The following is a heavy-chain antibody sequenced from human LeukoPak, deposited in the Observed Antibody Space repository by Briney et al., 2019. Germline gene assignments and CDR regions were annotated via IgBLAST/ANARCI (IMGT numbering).Heavy chain of an antibody. J-gene: IGHJ5*02. CDR3: ARDGPRWGLNLHWFDP. CDR2: ISAYNGNT. Sequence: GASVKVSCKASGYTFTSYGISWVRQAPGQGLEWMGWISAYNGNTNYARKLQGRVTMTTDTSTSTAYMELRNLTSDDTAVYYCARDGPRWGLNLHWFDPWGHGTLVTVSS. CDR1: GYTFTSYG. D-gene: IGHD4-23*01. V-gene: IGHV1-18*01.